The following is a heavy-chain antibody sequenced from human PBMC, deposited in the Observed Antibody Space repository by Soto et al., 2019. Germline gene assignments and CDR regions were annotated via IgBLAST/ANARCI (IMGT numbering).Heavy chain of an antibody. D-gene: IGHD6-13*01. J-gene: IGHJ5*02. CDR2: INYSGST. CDR3: ARGHKQQLVRSGGWFDP. CDR1: GGSFNSYY. V-gene: IGHV4-34*01. Sequence: QVQLQQWGAGLLKPSEPLSLTCAVYGGSFNSYYWSWIRQPPGKGLEWIGEINYSGSTNYNPSLKSRVTISVDTSKNQFSLKLSSVTASDPAVYYCARGHKQQLVRSGGWFDPWGQGTLVTVSS.